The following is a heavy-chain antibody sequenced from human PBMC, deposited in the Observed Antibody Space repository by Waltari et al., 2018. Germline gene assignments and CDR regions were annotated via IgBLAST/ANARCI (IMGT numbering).Heavy chain of an antibody. J-gene: IGHJ6*02. CDR1: GYSISSGYS. D-gene: IGHD3-3*01. V-gene: IGHV4-38-2*01. Sequence: QVQLLESGPGLVKPSEPLSLTCAVSGYSISSGYSWGWFRPPPGKGLEWIGSIYHSGSTYYNPSLKSRVTISVDTSKNQFSLKLSSVTAADTAVYYCARATGYYTPYGMDVWGQGTTVTVSS. CDR2: IYHSGST. CDR3: ARATGYYTPYGMDV.